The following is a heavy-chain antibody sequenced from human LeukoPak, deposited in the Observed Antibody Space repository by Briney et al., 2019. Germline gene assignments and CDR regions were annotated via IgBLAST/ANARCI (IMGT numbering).Heavy chain of an antibody. Sequence: PSETLSLTCAVYGGSFSGYYWSWIRQPPGKGLEWIGEINHSGSTNYNPSLKSRVTISVDTSKNQFSLKLSSVTAADTAVYYCARGRYYYDSSGKKGLDYWGQGTLVTVSS. CDR2: INHSGST. J-gene: IGHJ4*02. V-gene: IGHV4-34*01. D-gene: IGHD3-22*01. CDR1: GGSFSGYY. CDR3: ARGRYYYDSSGKKGLDY.